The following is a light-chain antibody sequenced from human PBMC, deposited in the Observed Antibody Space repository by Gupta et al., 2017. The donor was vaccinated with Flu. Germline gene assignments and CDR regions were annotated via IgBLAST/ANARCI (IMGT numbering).Light chain of an antibody. V-gene: IGKV1-16*01. CDR1: QGIINN. Sequence: DIQKTQYPSYLSASVGDRVTITCRASQGIINNLAWFQQKPGPAPKSLIHDASRLQSGVPASFSGRGSRTDFTLAISSLQPEDVATYYGQQYNSYPPTFGQGTRLDIK. J-gene: IGKJ5*01. CDR2: DAS. CDR3: QQYNSYPPT.